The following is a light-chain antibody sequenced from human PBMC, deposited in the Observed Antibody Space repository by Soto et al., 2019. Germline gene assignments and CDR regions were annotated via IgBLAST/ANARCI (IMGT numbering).Light chain of an antibody. Sequence: DIQMTPSPYSLSASVGDRVTITCQASQDISYYLNWYQQKPGKGPELLIYDASNLETGVPSRFSGSGSGTDFTFTINSLQPEDFATYYCQQYESLPPTFGQGTRLEIK. CDR3: QQYESLPPT. V-gene: IGKV1-33*01. J-gene: IGKJ5*01. CDR1: QDISYY. CDR2: DAS.